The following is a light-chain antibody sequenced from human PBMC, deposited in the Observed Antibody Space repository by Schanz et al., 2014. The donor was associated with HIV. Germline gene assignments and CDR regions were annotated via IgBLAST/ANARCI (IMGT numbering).Light chain of an antibody. CDR2: DAS. CDR3: QQYNNWPSA. CDR1: QSVSTK. J-gene: IGKJ5*01. Sequence: EIVMTQTPATLSVSPGERATLSCRASQSVSTKLAWYQQKPGQAPRLLIYDASTRATGVPDRFRGSGSGTEFTLTISSLQSEDFAVYYCQQYNNWPSAFGQGTRLEIK. V-gene: IGKV3-15*01.